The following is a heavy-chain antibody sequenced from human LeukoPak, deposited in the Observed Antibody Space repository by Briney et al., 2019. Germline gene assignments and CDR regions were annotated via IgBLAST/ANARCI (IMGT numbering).Heavy chain of an antibody. J-gene: IGHJ4*02. CDR2: IYYSGST. CDR3: ASTNYDILTGYYHPCYFDY. V-gene: IGHV4-30-4*01. Sequence: PSQTLSLTCTVSGGSISSGDYYWSWIRQPPGKGLEWIGYIYYSGSTYYNPSLKSRVTISVDTSKNQLSLELSSVTAADTAVYYCASTNYDILTGYYHPCYFDYWGQGTLVTVSS. CDR1: GGSISSGDYY. D-gene: IGHD3-9*01.